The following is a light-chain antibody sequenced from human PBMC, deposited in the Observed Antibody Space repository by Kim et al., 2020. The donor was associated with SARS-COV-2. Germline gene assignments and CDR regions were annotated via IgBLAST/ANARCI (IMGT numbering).Light chain of an antibody. V-gene: IGKV3-20*01. Sequence: SPGESTTLSCRASQSVSTSYLAWYQQRPGQAPRRLTHSESRRATGIPDRFIGSGSGTEFTLTLSRLEPEDFAMYYCQQYGGSPPYTFGQGTKLEI. CDR3: QQYGGSPPYT. CDR2: SES. J-gene: IGKJ2*01. CDR1: QSVSTSY.